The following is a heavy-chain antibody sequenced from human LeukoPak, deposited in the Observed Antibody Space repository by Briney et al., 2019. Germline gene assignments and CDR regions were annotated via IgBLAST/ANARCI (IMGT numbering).Heavy chain of an antibody. CDR2: IIPIFGTA. CDR3: ATAPDSSGYFIDY. Sequence: GASVKVSCKASGGTFSSYAISWVRQAPGQGLEWMGGIIPIFGTANYAQKFQGGVTITTDESTSTAYMELSSLRSEDTAVYYCATAPDSSGYFIDYWGQGTLVTVSS. D-gene: IGHD3-22*01. J-gene: IGHJ4*02. CDR1: GGTFSSYA. V-gene: IGHV1-69*05.